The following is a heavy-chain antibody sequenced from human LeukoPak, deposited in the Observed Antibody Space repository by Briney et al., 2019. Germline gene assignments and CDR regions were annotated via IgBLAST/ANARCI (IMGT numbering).Heavy chain of an antibody. D-gene: IGHD3-10*01. Sequence: SETLSLTCIVSGGSISRYYWTWIRQPPGKGLEWIGYIYNSEITNYNPSLKSRVTISVDTSKNQFSLKLTSVTAADTAVYYCARSAIDFVRAQSENLLEYWGQGTLVTVSS. CDR2: IYNSEIT. V-gene: IGHV4-4*09. CDR1: GGSISRYY. J-gene: IGHJ4*02. CDR3: ARSAIDFVRAQSENLLEY.